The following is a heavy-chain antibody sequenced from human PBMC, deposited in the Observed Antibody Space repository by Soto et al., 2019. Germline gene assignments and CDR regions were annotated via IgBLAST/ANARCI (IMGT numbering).Heavy chain of an antibody. V-gene: IGHV4-31*03. CDR1: GGSISSGGNY. D-gene: IGHD3-9*01. Sequence: QVQLQESGPGLVKASQTLSLTCTVSGGSISSGGNYWTWIRQHPGKGLEWIGYIYYSGNTYYNPSFKSRATISVDTSKNQFSLKLSSVTGADTAVYYCARTREYDILTGSGFRFDPWGQGTLVTVSS. J-gene: IGHJ5*02. CDR2: IYYSGNT. CDR3: ARTREYDILTGSGFRFDP.